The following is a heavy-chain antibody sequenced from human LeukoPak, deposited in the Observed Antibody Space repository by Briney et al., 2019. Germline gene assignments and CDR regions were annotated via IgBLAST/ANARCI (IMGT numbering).Heavy chain of an antibody. CDR1: GFTFSSYG. Sequence: PGGSLRLSCAASGFTFSSYGMSWVRQAPGKGLEWVSAISGSGGSTYYADSVKGRFTISRDNSKNTLYLQMNSLRAEDTAVYYCAKAILGYCSSTSCPDYWGQGTLVTVSS. CDR2: ISGSGGST. D-gene: IGHD2-2*01. J-gene: IGHJ4*02. V-gene: IGHV3-23*01. CDR3: AKAILGYCSSTSCPDY.